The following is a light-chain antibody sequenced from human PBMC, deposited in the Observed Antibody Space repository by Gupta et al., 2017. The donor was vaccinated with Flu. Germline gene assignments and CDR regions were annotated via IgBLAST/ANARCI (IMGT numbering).Light chain of an antibody. Sequence: IVMTQSPATLSVSPGERATLSRRASQSVSSNLAWYQQKPGQAPRLLIYGASTRATGIPARFSGSGSGTEFTLTISSLQSEDFAVYYCQQNNNWPRTFGQGTKLEIK. CDR1: QSVSSN. J-gene: IGKJ2*01. CDR2: GAS. CDR3: QQNNNWPRT. V-gene: IGKV3-15*01.